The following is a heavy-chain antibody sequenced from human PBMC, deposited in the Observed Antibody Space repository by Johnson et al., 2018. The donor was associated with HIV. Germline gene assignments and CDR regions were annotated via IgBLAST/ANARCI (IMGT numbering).Heavy chain of an antibody. Sequence: QVLLVESGGGVVQPGGSLRLSCAASGFTLNSYGMHWVRQAPGKGLEWVAFIRYDGSNTYYGASMQGRLTISRDNSKNTLFLQMNSLRAEDTAVYYCAKGSGWYSAFDIWGQGTMVTVSS. CDR3: AKGSGWYSAFDI. V-gene: IGHV3-30*02. CDR1: GFTLNSYG. CDR2: IRYDGSNT. J-gene: IGHJ3*02. D-gene: IGHD6-19*01.